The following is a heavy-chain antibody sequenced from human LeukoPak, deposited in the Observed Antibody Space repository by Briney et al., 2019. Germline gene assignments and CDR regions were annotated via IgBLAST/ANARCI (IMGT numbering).Heavy chain of an antibody. CDR1: GGSITSSSYY. J-gene: IGHJ4*02. CDR2: IYYSGST. D-gene: IGHD6-19*01. CDR3: ASGEYGSGWYGLDY. V-gene: IGHV4-39*07. Sequence: SETLSLTCTVSGGSITSSSYYWGWIRQPPGKGLEWIGRIYYSGSTSYNPSLKSRVPISVDTSKNQFSLTLTSVTAADTAVYYCASGEYGSGWYGLDYWGQGTPVTVSS.